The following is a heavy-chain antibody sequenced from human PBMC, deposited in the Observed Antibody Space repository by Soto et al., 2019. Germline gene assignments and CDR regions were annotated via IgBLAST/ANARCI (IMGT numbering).Heavy chain of an antibody. CDR3: ARVRDWFDP. D-gene: IGHD3-3*01. V-gene: IGHV4-34*01. CDR2: IDHSGYT. J-gene: IGHJ5*02. CDR1: GVSFSGYY. Sequence: TLSLTCAVYGVSFSGYYWNWIRQPPGKGLEWIGEIDHSGYTNYNPSPKSRVTISVDTSKNQFSLRLTSVTAADTAVYYCARVRDWFDPWGQGTLVTVSS.